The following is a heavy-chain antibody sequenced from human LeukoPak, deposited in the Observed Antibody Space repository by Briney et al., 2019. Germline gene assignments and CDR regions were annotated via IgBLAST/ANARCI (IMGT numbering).Heavy chain of an antibody. D-gene: IGHD3-22*01. J-gene: IGHJ1*01. CDR3: ARQWDSSSYHEYFQH. CDR2: IYYSGTT. V-gene: IGHV4-39*01. CDR1: DGSISSRGFY. Sequence: SETLSLTCSVSDGSISSRGFYRGWIRQPPGMGLEWIGSIYYSGTTYYNPSLKSRVTISVDTSKNQFSLKLSSVTAADTAVYYCARQWDSSSYHEYFQHWGLGTLVTVSS.